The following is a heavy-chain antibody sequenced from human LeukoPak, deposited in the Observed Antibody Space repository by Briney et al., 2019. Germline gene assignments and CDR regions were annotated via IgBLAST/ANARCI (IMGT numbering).Heavy chain of an antibody. Sequence: GRSLRLSCAASGGTISSGAMSWGWQAPGQGMDLVSVVSGNGGSTYYADSVKGRFTISRDNSKNTLYLQMNSLRAEDTAVYYGESYYYDSSGYCYTASFDSWGQGTLVTVSS. CDR3: ESYYYDSSGYCYTASFDS. D-gene: IGHD3-22*01. J-gene: IGHJ5*01. V-gene: IGHV3-23*01. CDR2: VSGNGGST. CDR1: GGTISSGA.